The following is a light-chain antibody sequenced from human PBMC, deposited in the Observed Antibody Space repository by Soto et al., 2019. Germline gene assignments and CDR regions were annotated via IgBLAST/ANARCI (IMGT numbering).Light chain of an antibody. Sequence: MVLAQAPSTLIMCSGERGALAWRPSQSVSSSYLAWYQQKPGQAPRLLIYGASSRATGNPDRFSGSGSGADFTLTISGLEPEDFAVYYCQQYGSSPMTFGHGTKVDIK. CDR2: GAS. CDR3: QQYGSSPMT. V-gene: IGKV3-20*01. J-gene: IGKJ1*01. CDR1: QSVSSSY.